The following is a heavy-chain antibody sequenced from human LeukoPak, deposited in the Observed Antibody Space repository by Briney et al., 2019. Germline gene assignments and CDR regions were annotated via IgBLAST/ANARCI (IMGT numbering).Heavy chain of an antibody. J-gene: IGHJ4*02. D-gene: IGHD3-22*01. V-gene: IGHV4-34*01. CDR3: ARTGGLDSSGYDY. CDR1: GGSFSGYY. Sequence: SETLSLTCAVYGGSFSGYYWSWIRQPPGKGLEWIGEINHSGSTNYNPSLKSRVTISVDTSKNQSSLKLSSVTAADTAVYYCARTGGLDSSGYDYWGQGILVTVSS. CDR2: INHSGST.